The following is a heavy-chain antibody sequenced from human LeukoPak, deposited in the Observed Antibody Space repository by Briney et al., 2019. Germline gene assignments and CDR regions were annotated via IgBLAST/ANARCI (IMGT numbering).Heavy chain of an antibody. CDR1: GITLSNYG. V-gene: IGHV3-23*01. Sequence: GGSLRLSRGVSGITLSNYGMSWVREAPGTGLEWVAGISDSGGRTNYAGSVKGRLTISRDSPKNTLYLQMNSLRVEDTAVYFCAKRGVVIRVVLVGFHKEAYYFDSWGQGALVTVSS. CDR3: AKRGVVIRVVLVGFHKEAYYFDS. CDR2: ISDSGGRT. J-gene: IGHJ4*02. D-gene: IGHD3-10*01.